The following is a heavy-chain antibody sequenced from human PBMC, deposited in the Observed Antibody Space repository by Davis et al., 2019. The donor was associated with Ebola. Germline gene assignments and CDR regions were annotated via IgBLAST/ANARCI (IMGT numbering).Heavy chain of an antibody. CDR2: IIPIFGTA. J-gene: IGHJ5*02. CDR1: GCTFSSYA. V-gene: IGHV1-69*05. D-gene: IGHD6-19*01. Sequence: AASVTVSCKASGCTFSSYALSRVRQAPGQGLEWMGGIIPIFGTANYAQKFQGRVTMTRDTSTSTVYMELSSLRSEDTAVYYCARDWAGTFWFDPWGQGTLVTVSS. CDR3: ARDWAGTFWFDP.